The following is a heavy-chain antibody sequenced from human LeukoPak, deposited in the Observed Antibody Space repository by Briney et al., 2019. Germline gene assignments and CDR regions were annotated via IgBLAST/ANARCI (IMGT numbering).Heavy chain of an antibody. CDR2: IGGSGGST. V-gene: IGHV3-23*01. CDR1: GFTFSNYA. D-gene: IGHD1-26*01. J-gene: IGHJ4*02. CDR3: GKAGGGSPRDRFAH. Sequence: GGSLRLSCAAPGFTFSNYAMSWVRQAPGKGLEWVSGIGGSGGSTYYADSVKGRFTNSRENPKNTLYLQMNSLRAEDTAVYYWGKAGGGSPRDRFAHWGGETLAPVSS.